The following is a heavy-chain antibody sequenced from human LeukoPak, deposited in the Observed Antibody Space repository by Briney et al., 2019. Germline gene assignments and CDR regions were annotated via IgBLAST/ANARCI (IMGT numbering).Heavy chain of an antibody. J-gene: IGHJ4*02. Sequence: GRSLRLSCAGSGFIFNNYAMNWVRQPPGKVLEWVSGMSWNRGSIDYADSVKGRFTISRDTAKNSLYLQMNSLRVEDTAFYYCAKDNRRHYTSGPNPDSLHWGQGALVTVSS. CDR2: MSWNRGSI. CDR1: GFIFNNYA. V-gene: IGHV3-9*01. CDR3: AKDNRRHYTSGPNPDSLH. D-gene: IGHD6-19*01.